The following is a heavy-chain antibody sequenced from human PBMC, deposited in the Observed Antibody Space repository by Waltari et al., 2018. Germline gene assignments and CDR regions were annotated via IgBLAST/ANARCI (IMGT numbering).Heavy chain of an antibody. CDR3: ARQYSSLVLRVGYYFDY. J-gene: IGHJ4*02. D-gene: IGHD6-19*01. CDR2: IYYSGST. V-gene: IGHV4-39*07. CDR1: GGSISSSSYY. Sequence: QLQLQESGPGLVKPSETLSLTCTVSGGSISSSSYYWGWIRQPPGKGLEWIGSIYYSGSTYYNPSLKSRVTISVDTSKNQFSLKLGSVTAADTAVYYCARQYSSLVLRVGYYFDYWGQGTLVTVSS.